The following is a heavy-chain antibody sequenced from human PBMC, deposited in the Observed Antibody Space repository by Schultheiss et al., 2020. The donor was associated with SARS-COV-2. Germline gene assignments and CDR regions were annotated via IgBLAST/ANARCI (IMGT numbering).Heavy chain of an antibody. J-gene: IGHJ6*02. V-gene: IGHV3-9*01. CDR2: ISWNSGSI. CDR3: ARGTAASYGMDV. Sequence: GGSLRLSCAASGFTFDDYAMHWVRQAPGKGLEWVSGISWNSGSIGYADSVKGRFTISRDNSKNTLYLQMNSLRAGDTAVYYCARGTAASYGMDVWGQGTTVTVSS. CDR1: GFTFDDYA. D-gene: IGHD2-2*01.